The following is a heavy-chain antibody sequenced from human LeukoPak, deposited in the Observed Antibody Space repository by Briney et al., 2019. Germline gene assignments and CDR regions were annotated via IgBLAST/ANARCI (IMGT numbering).Heavy chain of an antibody. V-gene: IGHV3-9*01. Sequence: PGGSLRLSCAASGFTFTGYAMNWVRQGPGKGLEWVSGISWNSDSIGYADSVKGRFTISRDNARNSLYLQMNSLRDEDTALYYCAKASFPAAIIGWFDPWGQGTLVTVSS. CDR2: ISWNSDSI. CDR3: AKASFPAAIIGWFDP. CDR1: GFTFTGYA. D-gene: IGHD2-2*02. J-gene: IGHJ5*02.